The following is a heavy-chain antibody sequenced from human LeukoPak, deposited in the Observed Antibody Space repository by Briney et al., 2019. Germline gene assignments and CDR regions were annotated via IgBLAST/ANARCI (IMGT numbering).Heavy chain of an antibody. J-gene: IGHJ4*02. CDR1: GYSISSGYY. D-gene: IGHD6-19*01. V-gene: IGHV4-38-2*02. CDR2: IVHSGNT. CDR3: ARAPGSGWPN. Sequence: PSETLSLTCTVSGYSISSGYYWGWIRPPPGEGLEWIASIVHSGNTYYKPSLKSRVTISVDTFKNQFSLRLSSVTAADTALYYCARAPGSGWPNWGQGTLVTVSS.